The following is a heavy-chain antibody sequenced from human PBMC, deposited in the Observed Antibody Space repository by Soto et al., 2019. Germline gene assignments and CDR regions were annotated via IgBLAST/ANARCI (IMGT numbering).Heavy chain of an antibody. CDR1: GFSFSTYS. CDR3: ARDRVGDTRFDI. D-gene: IGHD1-26*01. CDR2: ISSSSNTI. J-gene: IGHJ3*02. Sequence: PGGSLRLSCAASGFSFSTYSMNWVRQAPGKGLEWVSYISSSSNTIYYADSVKGRFTISRDNAKNSLYLQMNSLRAEDTAVYYWARDRVGDTRFDIWGQGTWVTVSS. V-gene: IGHV3-48*01.